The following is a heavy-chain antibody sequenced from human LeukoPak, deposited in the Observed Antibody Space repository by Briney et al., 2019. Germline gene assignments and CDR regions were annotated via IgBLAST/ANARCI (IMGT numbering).Heavy chain of an antibody. CDR3: AKTYYYGSGSPPGYFDY. D-gene: IGHD3-10*01. V-gene: IGHV5-51*01. Sequence: GESLKISCKGSGYSFTSYWIGWVRQMPGKGLEWMGIIYPGDSDTRYSPSFQGQVTISADKSISTAYLQWSSLKASDTAIYYCAKTYYYGSGSPPGYFDYWGQGTLVTVSS. J-gene: IGHJ4*02. CDR2: IYPGDSDT. CDR1: GYSFTSYW.